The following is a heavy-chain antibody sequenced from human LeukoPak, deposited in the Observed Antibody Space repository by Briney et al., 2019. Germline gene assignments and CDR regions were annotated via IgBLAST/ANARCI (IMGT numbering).Heavy chain of an antibody. CDR1: GFTFSSYA. CDR2: ISYDGSNK. Sequence: GGSLRLSCAASGFTFSSYAMHWVRQAPGKGLEWVAVISYDGSNKYYADSVKGRFTISRDNSKNTLYLQMNSLRTEDTAVYYCAILTVTTSFDYWGQGTLVTVSS. CDR3: AILTVTTSFDY. J-gene: IGHJ4*02. V-gene: IGHV3-30-3*01. D-gene: IGHD4-17*01.